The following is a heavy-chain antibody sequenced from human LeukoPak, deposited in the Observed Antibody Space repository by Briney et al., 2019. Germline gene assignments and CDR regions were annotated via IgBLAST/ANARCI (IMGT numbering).Heavy chain of an antibody. V-gene: IGHV4-39*01. Sequence: PSETLSLTCTVSGGSISSSSYYWGWLRQPPGKGLEWIASIYYSGSTYYNPSLKSRVTISVDTSKNQFSLKLSSVTAADTAVYYCARLGSSSWPGWFDPWGQGTLVTVSS. CDR1: GGSISSSSYY. CDR3: ARLGSSSWPGWFDP. CDR2: IYYSGST. J-gene: IGHJ5*02. D-gene: IGHD6-13*01.